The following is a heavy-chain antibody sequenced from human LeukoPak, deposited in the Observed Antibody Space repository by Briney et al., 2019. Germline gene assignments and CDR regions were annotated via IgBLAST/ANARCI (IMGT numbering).Heavy chain of an antibody. D-gene: IGHD6-13*01. V-gene: IGHV3-11*04. CDR1: GFTFSDYY. J-gene: IGHJ6*03. CDR2: ISSSGSTI. Sequence: GGSLRLSCAASGFTFSDYYMSWIRQAPGKGLEWCSYISSSGSTIYYADSGKGRFTISRDNAKNSLYLQMNSLRAEDTAVYYCARDREYSSSWYGGYYYYYMDVWGKGTTVTVSS. CDR3: ARDREYSSSWYGGYYYYYMDV.